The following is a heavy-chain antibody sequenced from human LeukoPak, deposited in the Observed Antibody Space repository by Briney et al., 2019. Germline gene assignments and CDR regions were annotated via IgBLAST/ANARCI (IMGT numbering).Heavy chain of an antibody. CDR2: ISGTGYQT. D-gene: IGHD2-8*02. CDR1: GFTFSTYA. CDR3: AKHLRTNYWLFDP. V-gene: IGHV3-23*01. J-gene: IGHJ5*02. Sequence: GGSLRLSCAASGFTFSTYALSWVRQAPGKGLEWVSLISGTGYQTDYADSVKGRFTISRDNSKNTLYLQMTSLKAEDTAVYYCAKHLRTNYWLFDPWGQGTLVTVSS.